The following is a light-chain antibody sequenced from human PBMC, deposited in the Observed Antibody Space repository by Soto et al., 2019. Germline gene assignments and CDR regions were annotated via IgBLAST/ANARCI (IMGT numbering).Light chain of an antibody. Sequence: EIVMTQSPATLSVSPGEGATLSCKASQNVYNNLAWYQQRPGQPPRLLIYDASTRATSISARFSGSGYGTEFPLTISSLQSEDFAVYFCQQCRNWPLTFGGGTKVEIK. CDR1: QNVYNN. V-gene: IGKV3-15*01. CDR3: QQCRNWPLT. CDR2: DAS. J-gene: IGKJ4*01.